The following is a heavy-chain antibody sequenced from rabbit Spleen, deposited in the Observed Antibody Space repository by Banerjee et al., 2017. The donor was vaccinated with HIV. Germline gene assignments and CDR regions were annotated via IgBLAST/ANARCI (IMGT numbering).Heavy chain of an antibody. D-gene: IGHD5-1*01. J-gene: IGHJ4*01. CDR2: IHSDNSRDI. V-gene: IGHV1S40*01. CDR3: ARDLVTVIGWNFNL. Sequence: QSLEESGGDLVKPGASLTLTCTASGVSFSSSYWIWWVRQAPGKGLEWIACIHSDNSRDIYYASWAKGRFTISKTSSTTVTLQMTSLTAADTATYICARDLVTVIGWNFNLWGPGTLVTVS. CDR1: GVSFSSSYW.